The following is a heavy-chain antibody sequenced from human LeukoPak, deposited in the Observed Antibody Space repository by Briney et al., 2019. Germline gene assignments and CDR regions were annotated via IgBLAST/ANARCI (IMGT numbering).Heavy chain of an antibody. CDR2: ISGDGGST. CDR3: AKATGYCSSTSCYMVPDY. CDR1: GFTFDDYA. V-gene: IGHV3-43*02. D-gene: IGHD2-2*02. J-gene: IGHJ4*02. Sequence: GGSLRLSCAASGFTFDDYAMHWVRQAPGKGLEWVSLISGDGGSTYYADSVKGRFTISRDNSKNSLYLQMSSLRTEDTALYYCAKATGYCSSTSCYMVPDYWRQGTLVTVSS.